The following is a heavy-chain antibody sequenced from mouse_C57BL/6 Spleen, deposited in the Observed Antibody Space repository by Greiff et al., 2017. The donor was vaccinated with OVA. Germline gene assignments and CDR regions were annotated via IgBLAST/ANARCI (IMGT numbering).Heavy chain of an antibody. CDR1: GYTFTDYN. J-gene: IGHJ2*01. CDR3: ARYYYGSSYIYFDY. CDR2: INPNNGGT. V-gene: IGHV1-18*01. Sequence: EVQLQQSGPELVKPGASVKIPCKASGYTFTDYNMDWVKQSHGKSLEWIGDINPNNGGTIYNQKFKGKATLTVDKSSSTAYMELRSLTSEDTAVYYCARYYYGSSYIYFDYWGQGTTLTVSS. D-gene: IGHD1-1*01.